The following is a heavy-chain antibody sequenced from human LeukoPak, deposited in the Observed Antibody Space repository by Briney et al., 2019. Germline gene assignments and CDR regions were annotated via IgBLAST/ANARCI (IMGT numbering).Heavy chain of an antibody. D-gene: IGHD6-13*01. J-gene: IGHJ6*03. V-gene: IGHV3-7*01. CDR1: GGSISSSNW. CDR3: ASRYSSSWYYYYYYMDV. Sequence: ETLSLTCAVSGGSISSSNWWSWVRQAPGKGLEWVANIKKDGSEKYYVDSVKGRFTISRDNAKNSLYLQMNTLRAEDTAVYYCASRYSSSWYYYYYYMDVWGKGTTVTVSS. CDR2: IKKDGSEK.